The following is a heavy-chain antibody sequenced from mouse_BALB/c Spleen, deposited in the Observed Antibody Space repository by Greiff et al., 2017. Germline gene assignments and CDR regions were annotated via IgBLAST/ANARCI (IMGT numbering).Heavy chain of an antibody. J-gene: IGHJ2*01. CDR2: ISSGSSTI. D-gene: IGHD1-2*01. Sequence: EVMLVESGGGLVQPGGSRKLSCAASGFTFSSFGMHWVRQAPEKGLEWVAYISSGSSTIYYADTVKGRFTISRDNPKNTLFLQMTSLRSEDTAMYYCARVIHYYGLYYFDYWGQGTTLTVSS. V-gene: IGHV5-17*02. CDR1: GFTFSSFG. CDR3: ARVIHYYGLYYFDY.